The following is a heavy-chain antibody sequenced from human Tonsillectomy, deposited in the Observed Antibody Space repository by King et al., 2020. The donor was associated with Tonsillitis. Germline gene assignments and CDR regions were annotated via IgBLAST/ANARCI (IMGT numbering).Heavy chain of an antibody. J-gene: IGHJ3*02. Sequence: LQLQESGPGLVKPSETLSLTCTVSGGSISSGTYYWGWIRQPPGKGLEWIGSIYYIGKTYYNPSLKSRVTILVDTSKNQFSLKLSSVTAADTAVYYCARLLLGYCSGGSCSDAFDIWGQGTMVTVSS. V-gene: IGHV4-39*07. CDR3: ARLLLGYCSGGSCSDAFDI. CDR2: IYYIGKT. D-gene: IGHD2-15*01. CDR1: GGSISSGTYY.